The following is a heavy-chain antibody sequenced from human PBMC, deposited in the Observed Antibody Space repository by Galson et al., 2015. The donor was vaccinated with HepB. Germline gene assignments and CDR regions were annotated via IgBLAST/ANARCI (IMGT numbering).Heavy chain of an antibody. CDR2: ITPSGDNT. CDR1: GFTFSYYA. J-gene: IGHJ4*02. V-gene: IGHV3-23*01. D-gene: IGHD6-19*01. CDR3: AKVFPEKTDGWYRQALYYFDS. Sequence: SLRLSCAASGFTFSYYAMSWVRQAPGKGLEWISAITPSGDNTYSADSMKGRFTISRDNSRNALFLQMNNLRADDTAIYFCAKVFPEKTDGWYRQALYYFDSWGQGTRVTVPS.